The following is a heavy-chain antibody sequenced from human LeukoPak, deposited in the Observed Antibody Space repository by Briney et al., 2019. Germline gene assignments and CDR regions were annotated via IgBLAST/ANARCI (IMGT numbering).Heavy chain of an antibody. CDR3: ARGFSRYCSGGSCYYYYMDV. D-gene: IGHD2-15*01. V-gene: IGHV3-21*01. CDR2: ISSSSSYI. J-gene: IGHJ6*03. CDR1: GFTFSSYS. Sequence: GGSLRLSCAASGFTFSSYSMNWVRQAPGKGLEWVSSISSSSSYIYYADSVKGRFTISRDNAKNPLYLQMNSLRAEDTAVYYCARGFSRYCSGGSCYYYYMDVRGKGTTVTISS.